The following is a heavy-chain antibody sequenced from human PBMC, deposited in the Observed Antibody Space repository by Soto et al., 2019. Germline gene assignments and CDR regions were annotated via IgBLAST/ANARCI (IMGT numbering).Heavy chain of an antibody. V-gene: IGHV3-30*18. CDR1: GFTFSSYG. CDR2: ISYDGSNK. CDR3: AKDLRSSIAALLLDY. D-gene: IGHD6-6*01. Sequence: QVQLVESGGGVVQPGRSLRLSCAASGFTFSSYGMHWVRQAPGKGLEWVAVISYDGSNKYYADSVKGRFTISRDNSKNTLYLQMNSLRAEDTAVYYCAKDLRSSIAALLLDYWGQGTLVTVSS. J-gene: IGHJ4*02.